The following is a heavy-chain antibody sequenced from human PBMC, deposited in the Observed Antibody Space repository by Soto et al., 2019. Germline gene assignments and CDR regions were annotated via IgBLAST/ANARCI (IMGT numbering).Heavy chain of an antibody. CDR2: IYYSGST. Sequence: PSETLSLTCTVSCGSISSGGYYWSWIRQHPGKGLEWIGYIYYSGSTYYNPSLKSRVTISVDTSKNQFSLKLSSVTAADTAVYYCAREGVNYYYGMDVWGQGTTVTVSS. D-gene: IGHD2-8*01. J-gene: IGHJ6*02. V-gene: IGHV4-31*03. CDR3: AREGVNYYYGMDV. CDR1: CGSISSGGYY.